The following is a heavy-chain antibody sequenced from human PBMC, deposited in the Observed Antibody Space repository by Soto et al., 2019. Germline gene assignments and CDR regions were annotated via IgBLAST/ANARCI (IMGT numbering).Heavy chain of an antibody. CDR2: IEEDASEE. V-gene: IGHV3-7*01. CDR3: ATAISPTFSNFDA. Sequence: EVQLVQSGGELVQPGGSLRLSCVASGFTFGTYWMTWVRQAPGMGREWVAGIEEDASEEVSVDSVKGRFSISRDNAKNSLYLQLHSLRAEDTAVYYCATAISPTFSNFDAWGQGSLVSVSS. D-gene: IGHD2-2*01. CDR1: GFTFGTYW. J-gene: IGHJ4*02.